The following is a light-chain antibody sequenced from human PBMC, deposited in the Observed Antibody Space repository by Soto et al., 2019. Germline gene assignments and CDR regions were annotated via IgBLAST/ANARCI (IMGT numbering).Light chain of an antibody. CDR3: QQYNNWHPKT. CDR1: KSVSSN. J-gene: IGKJ4*01. CDR2: GAS. V-gene: IGKV3-15*01. Sequence: EVVMTQSPATLSVSPGERATLSCRASKSVSSNLAWYQQKPCQAPRLLIYGASTRATGIPASFSGSVSGTEFTPTISSLQSEDFAVYYCQQYNNWHPKTSGGGTKVDIK.